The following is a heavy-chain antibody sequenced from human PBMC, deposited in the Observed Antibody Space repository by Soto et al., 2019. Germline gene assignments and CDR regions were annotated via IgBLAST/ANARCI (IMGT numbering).Heavy chain of an antibody. CDR3: ARTRLNYYGMDV. Sequence: ASVQVSRKASGYTFTSYYMHWVRQAPGQGLEWMGIINTSGGSTSYAQKFQGRVNMTRETSTSTVYMELSSLRSEDTAVYYCARTRLNYYGMDVWGQGTTVTVSS. V-gene: IGHV1-46*01. J-gene: IGHJ6*02. CDR2: INTSGGST. CDR1: GYTFTSYY.